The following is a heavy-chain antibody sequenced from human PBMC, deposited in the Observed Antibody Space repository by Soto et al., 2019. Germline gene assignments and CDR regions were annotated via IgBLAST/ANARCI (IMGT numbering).Heavy chain of an antibody. CDR3: ATPGVSSGWYGRAFDI. V-gene: IGHV5-10-1*01. CDR1: GYSFTSYW. Sequence: KISCKGSGYSFTSYWISWVRQMPGKGLEWMGRIDPSDSYTNYSPSFQGHVTISADKSISTAYLQWSSLKASDTAMYYCATPGVSSGWYGRAFDIWGQGTMVTVSS. J-gene: IGHJ3*02. CDR2: IDPSDSYT. D-gene: IGHD6-19*01.